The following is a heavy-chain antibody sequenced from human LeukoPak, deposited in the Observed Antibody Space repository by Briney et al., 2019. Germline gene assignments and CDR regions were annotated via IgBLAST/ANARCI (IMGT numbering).Heavy chain of an antibody. CDR2: ISGSGGTT. J-gene: IGHJ4*02. CDR3: AKGVSSYWYRSDFD. D-gene: IGHD6-13*01. Sequence: GGSLRLSCAASGFTFSSYAMSWVRQAPGKGLEWVSSISGSGGTTYYADSVKGRFTVSRDNSKNTLYLQMNSLRAEDTAVYYCAKGVSSYWYRSDFDWGQGTLVTVSS. CDR1: GFTFSSYA. V-gene: IGHV3-23*01.